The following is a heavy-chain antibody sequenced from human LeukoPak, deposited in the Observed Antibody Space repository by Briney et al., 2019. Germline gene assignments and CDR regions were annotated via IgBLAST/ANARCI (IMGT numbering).Heavy chain of an antibody. CDR2: IIPIFGTA. V-gene: IGHV1-69*13. CDR3: ANLTGVVPAAKRGEDFDC. J-gene: IGHJ4*02. CDR1: GGTFSSYT. D-gene: IGHD2-2*01. Sequence: GASVKVSFKASGGTFSSYTISWVRQAPGQGLEWMGGIIPIFGTANYAPKFQGRVTITADESTSTAYMELNSLRSEDTAVYYCANLTGVVPAAKRGEDFDCWGQGTLVTVSS.